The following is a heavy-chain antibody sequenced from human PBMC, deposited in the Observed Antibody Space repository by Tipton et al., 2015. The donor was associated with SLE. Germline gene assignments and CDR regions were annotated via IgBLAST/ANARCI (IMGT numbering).Heavy chain of an antibody. CDR3: VRNPVGGKCFDP. CDR1: GFTFSDYY. D-gene: IGHD1-26*01. Sequence: SLRLSCAASGFTFSDYYVSWIRQAPGKGLEWVSQISSDTSHMTYADSVKGRFTISRDNAKNSLYLQMNSLRAEDTAVYFCVRNPVGGKCFDPWGQGTLVTVSS. J-gene: IGHJ5*02. V-gene: IGHV3-11*06. CDR2: ISSDTSHM.